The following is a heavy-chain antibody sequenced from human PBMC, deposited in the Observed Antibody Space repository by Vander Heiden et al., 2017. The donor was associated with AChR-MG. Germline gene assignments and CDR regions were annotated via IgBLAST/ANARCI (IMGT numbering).Heavy chain of an antibody. J-gene: IGHJ4*02. CDR2: ISYDGSNK. V-gene: IGHV3-30-3*01. CDR1: GLTFSSYA. D-gene: IGHD3-22*01. Sequence: QVQLVESGAGVVQPGRSLRPSCAAPGLTFSSYAMHWVRQAPGKGLEWVAVISYDGSNKYYADSVKGRFTISRDNSKNTLYLQMNSLRAEDTAVYYCARGRYYYDSSGYYSENYWGQGTLVTVSS. CDR3: ARGRYYYDSSGYYSENY.